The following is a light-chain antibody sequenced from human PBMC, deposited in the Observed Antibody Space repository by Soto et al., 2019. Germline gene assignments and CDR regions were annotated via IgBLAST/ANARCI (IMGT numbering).Light chain of an antibody. V-gene: IGKV3-20*01. CDR2: DAS. CDR3: QQFSSYPLT. Sequence: FVVTQSPGTLSLSPWERATLSCRASQTVRNNYLAWYQQKPGQAPRLLIYDASSRATGIPDRFSGGGSGTDFTLTISSLEPEDFAVYYCQQFSSYPLTFGGGTKVDIK. J-gene: IGKJ4*01. CDR1: QTVRNNY.